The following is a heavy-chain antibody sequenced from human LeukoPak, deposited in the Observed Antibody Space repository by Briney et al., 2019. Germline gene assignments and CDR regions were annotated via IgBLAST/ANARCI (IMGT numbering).Heavy chain of an antibody. CDR1: GFTFDDYA. V-gene: IGHV3-43*02. CDR3: AKGTQYYYDSSGYYVGYFDY. J-gene: IGHJ4*02. D-gene: IGHD3-22*01. CDR2: ISGGGGST. Sequence: PGGSLRLSCAASGFTFDDYARHWVRQAPGKGLEWVSLISGGGGSTYYADSVKGRFTISRDNSKNSLYLQMNSLRTEDTAFYYCAKGTQYYYDSSGYYVGYFDYWGQGTLVTVSS.